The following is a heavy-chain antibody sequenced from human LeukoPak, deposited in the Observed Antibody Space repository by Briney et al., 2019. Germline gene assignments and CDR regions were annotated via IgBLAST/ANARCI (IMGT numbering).Heavy chain of an antibody. J-gene: IGHJ5*02. Sequence: PSETLSPTCTVSGGSISSYYWSCIRQPPGKGLEWIGYIYYSGSTNYNPSLKSRVTISVDTSKNQFSLKLSSVTAADTAVYYCARVSFYYGSGSYYSSFAPWGQGTLVTVSS. CDR1: GGSISSYY. D-gene: IGHD3-10*01. CDR2: IYYSGST. V-gene: IGHV4-59*01. CDR3: ARVSFYYGSGSYYSSFAP.